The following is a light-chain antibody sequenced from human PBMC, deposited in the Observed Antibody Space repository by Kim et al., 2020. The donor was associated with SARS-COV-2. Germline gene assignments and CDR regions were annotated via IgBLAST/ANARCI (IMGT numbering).Light chain of an antibody. CDR3: QQYDTSSIT. Sequence: SPGERAPLSCRASQSVASTFLAWYQQKPGQAPRLLIYGASSRATGIPDRFSGSGSGTDFTLTISRLEPEDFAVYYCQQYDTSSITFGQGTRLEIK. CDR1: QSVASTF. CDR2: GAS. J-gene: IGKJ5*01. V-gene: IGKV3-20*01.